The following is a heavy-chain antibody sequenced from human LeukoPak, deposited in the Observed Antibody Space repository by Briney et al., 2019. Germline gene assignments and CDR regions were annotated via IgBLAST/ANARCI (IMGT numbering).Heavy chain of an antibody. J-gene: IGHJ4*02. V-gene: IGHV3-21*01. CDR3: ARVITMVRGVIIRSLYYFDY. CDR1: GFTFSSYS. D-gene: IGHD3-10*01. CDR2: ISSSSSYI. Sequence: GGSLRLSCAASGFTFSSYSMNWVRQAPGKGLEWVSSISSSSSYIYYADSVKGRFTISRDNAKNSLYLQMNSLRAEDTAVYYCARVITMVRGVIIRSLYYFDYWGQGTLVTVSS.